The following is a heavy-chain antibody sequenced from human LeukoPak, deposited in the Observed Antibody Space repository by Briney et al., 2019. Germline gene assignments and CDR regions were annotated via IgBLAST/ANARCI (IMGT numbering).Heavy chain of an antibody. D-gene: IGHD3-9*01. CDR2: ISTYRGNT. CDR3: ARDLIPQLRYFDWLPDY. Sequence: GASVKVSCKASGYTFTSYGISWVRQAPGQGLEWMGWISTYRGNTNYAQNLQGRVTMTTDTSTSTAYMELRSLRSDDTAVYYCARDLIPQLRYFDWLPDYWGQGTLVTVSS. V-gene: IGHV1-18*01. CDR1: GYTFTSYG. J-gene: IGHJ4*02.